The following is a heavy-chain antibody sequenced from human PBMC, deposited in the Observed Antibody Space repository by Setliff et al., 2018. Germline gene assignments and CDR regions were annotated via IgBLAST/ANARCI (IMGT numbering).Heavy chain of an antibody. CDR1: GYIFAGYY. CDR2: INPISGGA. V-gene: IGHV1-2*02. Sequence: ASVKVSCKASGYIFAGYYMHWVRQTPGQGFEWMGWINPISGGANYAQKFQGRVTLTRDTSISTGYMELNSLRSDDTAVYYCARLVRFCTRTACQTVAGDESWGQGTLVTVSS. D-gene: IGHD2-8*01. CDR3: ARLVRFCTRTACQTVAGDES. J-gene: IGHJ5*01.